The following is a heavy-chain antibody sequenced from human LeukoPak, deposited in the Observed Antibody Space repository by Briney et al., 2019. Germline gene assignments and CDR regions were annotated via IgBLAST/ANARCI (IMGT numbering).Heavy chain of an antibody. CDR3: ARVSRVEEHRSFDY. CDR2: IYHSGST. V-gene: IGHV4-30-2*01. J-gene: IGHJ4*02. Sequence: SETLSLTCTVSGVSISSGGYYWSWIRQPPGKGLEWIGYIYHSGSTYYNPSLKSRVTISVDTSKNQFSLKLSSVTAADTAVYYCARVSRVEEHRSFDYWGQGTLVTVSS. D-gene: IGHD1/OR15-1a*01. CDR1: GVSISSGGYY.